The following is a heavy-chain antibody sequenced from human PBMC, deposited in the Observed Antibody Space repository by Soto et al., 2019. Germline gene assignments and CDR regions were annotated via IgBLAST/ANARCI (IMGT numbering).Heavy chain of an antibody. CDR3: ARGRIFGYSDYEPLGGLDY. CDR2: INHSGST. Sequence: SETLSLTCAVYGGSFSGYYWSWIRQPPGKGLEWIGEINHSGSTNYNPSLKSRVTISVDTSKNQFSLKLSSVTAADTAVYFCARGRIFGYSDYEPLGGLDYWGQGTPVTVSS. V-gene: IGHV4-34*01. J-gene: IGHJ4*02. D-gene: IGHD5-12*01. CDR1: GGSFSGYY.